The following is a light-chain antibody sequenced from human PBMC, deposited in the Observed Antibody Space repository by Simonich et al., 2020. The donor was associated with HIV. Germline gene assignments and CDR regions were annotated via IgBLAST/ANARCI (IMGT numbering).Light chain of an antibody. CDR1: QSVSSN. CDR3: QQYNNWPLF. CDR2: GAS. J-gene: IGKJ2*01. V-gene: IGKV3-15*01. Sequence: EIVRTQSPATLSVSPGERVTLSCRASQSVSSNLAWYQQKPGQAPRLLIYGASTMATGIPARLSGSGSGTEFTLTINSMQSEDFAVYYCQQYNNWPLFFGQGAKLEIK.